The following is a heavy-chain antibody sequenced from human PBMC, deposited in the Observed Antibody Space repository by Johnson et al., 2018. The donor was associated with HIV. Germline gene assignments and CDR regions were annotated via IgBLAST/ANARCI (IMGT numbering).Heavy chain of an antibody. D-gene: IGHD3-3*01. Sequence: MQLVESGGGVVRPGGSLRLSCAASGFTFDDYGMSWVRQAPGKGLEWVSVIYSGGSTEYADSVKGRFTIYRENSKNKLYLQMNSRRAEDTAVYYCARVRDYNFWSGQQSRHAFDIWGQGTIVTVSS. CDR3: ARVRDYNFWSGQQSRHAFDI. V-gene: IGHV3-66*02. CDR1: GFTFDDYG. CDR2: IYSGGST. J-gene: IGHJ3*02.